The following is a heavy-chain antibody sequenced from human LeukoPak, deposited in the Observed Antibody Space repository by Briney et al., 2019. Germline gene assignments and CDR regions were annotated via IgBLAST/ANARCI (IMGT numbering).Heavy chain of an antibody. V-gene: IGHV1-2*02. D-gene: IGHD3-10*01. CDR1: GYTFTGYY. CDR2: INPNSGGT. J-gene: IGHJ4*02. CDR3: ARDRPLDADDYYGFYYFDY. Sequence: ASVKVSCKAAGYTFTGYYMHWVRQDPGQGLEWMGWINPNSGGTNHAQRFQGRVTMTRDTSISTAYMELSRLRSDDTAVYYCARDRPLDADDYYGFYYFDYWGQGTLVTVSS.